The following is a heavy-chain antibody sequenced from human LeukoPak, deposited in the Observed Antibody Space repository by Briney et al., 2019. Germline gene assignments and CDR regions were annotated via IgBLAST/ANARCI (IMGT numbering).Heavy chain of an antibody. CDR2: IKQDGSEK. D-gene: IGHD5-18*01. J-gene: IGHJ4*02. Sequence: PGGSLRLSCAASGFTFSSYWMSWVRQAPGKGLEWVANIKQDGSEKYYVDSVKGRFTISRDNSKNTLYLQMNSLRAEDTAVYYCARDKPHNSYGYWGQGTLVTVSS. CDR3: ARDKPHNSYGY. V-gene: IGHV3-7*01. CDR1: GFTFSSYW.